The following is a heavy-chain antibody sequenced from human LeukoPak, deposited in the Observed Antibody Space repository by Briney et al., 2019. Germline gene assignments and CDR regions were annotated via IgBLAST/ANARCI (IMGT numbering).Heavy chain of an antibody. CDR1: GFTFSSYW. V-gene: IGHV3-7*01. J-gene: IGHJ4*02. CDR2: IKQDGSEK. Sequence: GGSLRLSCAASGFTFSSYWMSWVRQAPGKGLEWVANIKQDGSEKYYVDSVKGRFTISRDNAKNSLYLQMNSLRAEDTAVYYCARDLSGGYSGFGFDYWGRGTLVTVSS. D-gene: IGHD5-12*01. CDR3: ARDLSGGYSGFGFDY.